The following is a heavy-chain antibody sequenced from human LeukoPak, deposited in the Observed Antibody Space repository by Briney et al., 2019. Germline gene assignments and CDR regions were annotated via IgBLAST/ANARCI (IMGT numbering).Heavy chain of an antibody. J-gene: IGHJ4*02. Sequence: TSVKVSCKASGYTFTSYYMHWVRQAPGQGLEWMGIINPSGGSTSYAQKFQGRVTMTRDTSTSTVYMELNSLRAEDTAVYYCAKDNWGEWLLPYWGQGTLVTVSS. V-gene: IGHV1-46*01. CDR2: INPSGGST. CDR1: GYTFTSYY. CDR3: AKDNWGEWLLPY. D-gene: IGHD3-3*01.